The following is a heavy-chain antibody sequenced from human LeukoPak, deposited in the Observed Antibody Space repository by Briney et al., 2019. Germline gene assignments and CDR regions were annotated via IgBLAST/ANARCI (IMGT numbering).Heavy chain of an antibody. J-gene: IGHJ3*02. D-gene: IGHD1-26*01. V-gene: IGHV3-21*04. Sequence: WGSLRLSCAASGFTFSSYSMNWVRQVPGKGLEWVSSISSSSSYIYYADSVKGRFTISRDNAKNSLYLQMNSLRAEDTALYYCAKDIEDRLLPGSFDIWGQGTMVTVSS. CDR2: ISSSSSYI. CDR3: AKDIEDRLLPGSFDI. CDR1: GFTFSSYS.